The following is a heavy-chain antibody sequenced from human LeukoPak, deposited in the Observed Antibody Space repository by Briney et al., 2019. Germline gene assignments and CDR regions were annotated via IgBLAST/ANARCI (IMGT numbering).Heavy chain of an antibody. J-gene: IGHJ2*01. CDR3: ARRYFDL. CDR2: IKQDGSEK. CDR1: GFTFSNYW. V-gene: IGHV3-7*01. Sequence: GGYLRLSCAASGFTFSNYWMSWVRQAPGKGLEWVANIKQDGSEKYYVDSVKGRFTISRDNAKNSLYLQMNSLRAEDTAVYYCARRYFDLWGRGTLVTVSS.